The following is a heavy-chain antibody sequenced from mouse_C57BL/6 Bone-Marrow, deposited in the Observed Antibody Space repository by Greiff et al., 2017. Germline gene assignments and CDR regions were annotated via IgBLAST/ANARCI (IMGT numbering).Heavy chain of an antibody. Sequence: EVKLMESGGGLVKPGGSLKLSCAASGFTFSSYAMSWVRQTPEKRLEWVATISDGGSYTYYPDNVKGRFTNSRDNAKNNLYLQMSHLKSEDTAMYYCARSDYGSSYGFAYWGQGTLVTVSA. D-gene: IGHD1-1*01. CDR2: ISDGGSYT. CDR3: ARSDYGSSYGFAY. V-gene: IGHV5-4*03. J-gene: IGHJ3*01. CDR1: GFTFSSYA.